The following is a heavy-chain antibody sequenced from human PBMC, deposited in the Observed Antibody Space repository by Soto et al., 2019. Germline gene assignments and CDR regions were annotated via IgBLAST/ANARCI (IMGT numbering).Heavy chain of an antibody. CDR1: GYAFTDYF. V-gene: IGHV1-46*01. CDR2: ISLYHHST. D-gene: IGHD2-21*02. Sequence: ASLKVSCKTSGYAFTDYFIHWVRQAPGQGLEWMGIISLYHHSTSYAQKFQGRLTVTADTSTTTVYMDLSSLTSEDSAVYWCARELYSCGGDCPYYMDYWGQGTLVTVSS. J-gene: IGHJ4*02. CDR3: ARELYSCGGDCPYYMDY.